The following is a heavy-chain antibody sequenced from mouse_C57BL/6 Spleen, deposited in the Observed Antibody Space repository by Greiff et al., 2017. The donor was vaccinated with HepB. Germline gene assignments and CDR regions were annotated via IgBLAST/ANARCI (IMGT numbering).Heavy chain of an antibody. Sequence: VQLQQSGAELVKPGASVKLSCKASGYTFTSYWMHWVKQRPGRGLEWIGGIDPNSGGTKYNEKFKSKATLTVDKPSSTAYMQLSSLTSEDSAVYYCARPYYDYDVGYAMDYWGQGTSVTVSS. D-gene: IGHD2-4*01. CDR2: IDPNSGGT. CDR3: ARPYYDYDVGYAMDY. CDR1: GYTFTSYW. V-gene: IGHV1-72*01. J-gene: IGHJ4*01.